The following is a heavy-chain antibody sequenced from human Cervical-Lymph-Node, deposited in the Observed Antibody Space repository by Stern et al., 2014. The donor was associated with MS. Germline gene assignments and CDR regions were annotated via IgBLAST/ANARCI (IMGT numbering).Heavy chain of an antibody. Sequence: QVQLQESCPGLVKPSETLSLTCVVSGASITTNHWSWIRQSPGKGLEWIGNVHYTGSTTYNPALQSRVTTAIDTSPKQFSLSLSSVTAADTAVYFCASCDGYSFASWGQGTLVTVSS. CDR1: GASITTNH. J-gene: IGHJ4*02. V-gene: IGHV4-59*08. CDR2: VHYTGST. D-gene: IGHD4-17*01. CDR3: ASCDGYSFAS.